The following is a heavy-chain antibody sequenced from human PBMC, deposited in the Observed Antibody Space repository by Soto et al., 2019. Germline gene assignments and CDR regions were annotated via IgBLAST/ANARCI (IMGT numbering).Heavy chain of an antibody. CDR2: IYYSGST. Sequence: PSETLSLTCTVSGGSISSGDYYWSWIRQPPGKGLEWIGYIYYSGSTNYNPSLKSRVTISVDTSKNQFSLKLSSVTAADTAVYYCARLNHSGSYPTVYYYYYGMDVWGQGTTVTVSS. D-gene: IGHD1-26*01. J-gene: IGHJ6*02. V-gene: IGHV4-61*08. CDR1: GGSISSGDYY. CDR3: ARLNHSGSYPTVYYYYYGMDV.